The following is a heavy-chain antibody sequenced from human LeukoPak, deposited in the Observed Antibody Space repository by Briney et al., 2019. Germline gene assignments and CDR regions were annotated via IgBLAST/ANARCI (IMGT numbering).Heavy chain of an antibody. CDR2: IYYSGST. Sequence: SETLSLTCTVSGGSITSYHYSWIRQPPGKGLEWIGYIYYSGSTNYNPSLKSRVTISVDTSRNQFSLKLSSVTAADTAVYYCARGGSGTYYHYWGQGTLVTVSS. CDR1: GGSITSYH. D-gene: IGHD1-26*01. J-gene: IGHJ4*02. V-gene: IGHV4-59*01. CDR3: ARGGSGTYYHY.